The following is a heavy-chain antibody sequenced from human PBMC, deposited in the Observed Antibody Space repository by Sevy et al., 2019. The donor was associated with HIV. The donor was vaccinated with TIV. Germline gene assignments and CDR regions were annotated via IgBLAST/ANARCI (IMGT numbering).Heavy chain of an antibody. CDR2: ISGSGTRT. V-gene: IGHV3-23*01. CDR1: GFSFDSYG. Sequence: GGSLRLSCAVSGFSFDSYGMTWVRQAPGKGLEWVSGISGSGTRTYYADSVKGRFSISIDNSKNRLYLQMNSLRSEDTAIYYCAKGGGGHYDPDEIGYYFYYYNMDVWGKGTTVTVSS. D-gene: IGHD3-22*01. J-gene: IGHJ6*03. CDR3: AKGGGGHYDPDEIGYYFYYYNMDV.